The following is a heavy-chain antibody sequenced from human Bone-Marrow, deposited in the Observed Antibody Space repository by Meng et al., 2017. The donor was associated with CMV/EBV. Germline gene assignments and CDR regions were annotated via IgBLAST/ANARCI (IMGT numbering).Heavy chain of an antibody. J-gene: IGHJ6*02. CDR1: ALASSSYA. D-gene: IGHD3-9*01. Sequence: PTCAASALASSSYALHWVRQAPGKGLEWVAVISYDGSNKYYADSVKGRFTISRDNSKNTLYLQMNSLRAEDTAVYYCARDPEIPSPYYDILTGYLGSYYYYGMDVWGQGTTVTVSS. V-gene: IGHV3-30*04. CDR2: ISYDGSNK. CDR3: ARDPEIPSPYYDILTGYLGSYYYYGMDV.